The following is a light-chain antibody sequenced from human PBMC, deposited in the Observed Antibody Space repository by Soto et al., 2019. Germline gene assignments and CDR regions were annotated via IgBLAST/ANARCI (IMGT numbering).Light chain of an antibody. CDR3: SSYAGSSNV. V-gene: IGLV2-8*01. Sequence: QSVLTQPPSASGSPGQTVTISCTGTSSDVGGYDYVSWYQQHPGEAPKLIIYEVTKRPSGVPDRFSGSKSGNTASLTVSGLQAEDEADYYCSSYAGSSNVFGTGTKVTVL. CDR1: SSDVGGYDY. CDR2: EVT. J-gene: IGLJ1*01.